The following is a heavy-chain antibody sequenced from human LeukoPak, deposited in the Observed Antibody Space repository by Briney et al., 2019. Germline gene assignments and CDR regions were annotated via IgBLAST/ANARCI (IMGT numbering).Heavy chain of an antibody. CDR2: IIPIFGTA. J-gene: IGHJ4*02. D-gene: IGHD3-22*01. CDR3: ARASYYYDSSGYYY. CDR1: GGTFSSYA. Sequence: SVKVSCKASGGTFSSYAISWVRQAPGQGLEWMGRIIPIFGTANYAQKFQGRVTITTDESTSAAYMELSSLRSEDTAVYYCARASYYYDSSGYYYWGQGTLVTVSS. V-gene: IGHV1-69*05.